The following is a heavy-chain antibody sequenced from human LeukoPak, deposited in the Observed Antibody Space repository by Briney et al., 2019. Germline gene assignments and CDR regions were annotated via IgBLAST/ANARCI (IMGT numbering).Heavy chain of an antibody. CDR3: ARQGYYGSGRVPSI. Sequence: PSETLSLTCAVYGGSFSGYYWSWIRQPPGKGLEWIGEINHRGGTNYNPSLKSRVSISVDTSKNQFSLKLSSVTAADTAVYYCARQGYYGSGRVPSIWGQGTMVTVSS. D-gene: IGHD3-10*01. CDR1: GGSFSGYY. V-gene: IGHV4-34*01. J-gene: IGHJ3*02. CDR2: INHRGGT.